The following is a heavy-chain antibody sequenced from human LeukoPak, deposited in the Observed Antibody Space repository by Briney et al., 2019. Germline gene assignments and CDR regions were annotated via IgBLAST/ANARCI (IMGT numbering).Heavy chain of an antibody. J-gene: IGHJ4*02. CDR3: ARDKDYGDKRLLDY. V-gene: IGHV3-23*01. CDR2: ISGSSGLT. CDR1: GFTFSNYA. D-gene: IGHD4-23*01. Sequence: QTGGSLRLSCAASGFTFSNYAMSWVRQAPGRGLEWVSAISGSSGLTYYADSVKGRFTISRDNAKNSLYLQMNSLRAEDTAVYYCARDKDYGDKRLLDYWGQGTLVTVSS.